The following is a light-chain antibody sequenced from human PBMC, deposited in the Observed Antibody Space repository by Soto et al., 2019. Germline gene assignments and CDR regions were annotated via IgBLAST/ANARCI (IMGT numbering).Light chain of an antibody. J-gene: IGKJ2*01. CDR3: QQYNNWPLYT. CDR1: QSVSSN. CDR2: GAS. V-gene: IGKV3-15*01. Sequence: EIVMTQSPATLSVSPGERATLSCRASQSVSSNLAWYQQKPGQAPRLLIYGASTRATGIPARFSGSGSGTEYTLTISILQSEDVAVYYCQQYNNWPLYTFGQGTKLEIK.